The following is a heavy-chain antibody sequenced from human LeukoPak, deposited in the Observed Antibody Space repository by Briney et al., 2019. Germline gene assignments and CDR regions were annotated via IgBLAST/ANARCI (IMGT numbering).Heavy chain of an antibody. Sequence: TSATLSLTRAVYCGSISGYYWSWLRQPPGNGLEWMVEINHSGSTSYNPSLKSRVTISVDTSKNHFSLKLSSVTAADTAVYYCASHIAARAYYFDYWGQGTLVTVSS. J-gene: IGHJ4*02. D-gene: IGHD6-6*01. V-gene: IGHV4-34*01. CDR2: INHSGST. CDR3: ASHIAARAYYFDY. CDR1: CGSISGYY.